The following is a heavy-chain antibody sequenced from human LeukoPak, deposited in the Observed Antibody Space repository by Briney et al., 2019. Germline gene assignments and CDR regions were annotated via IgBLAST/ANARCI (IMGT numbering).Heavy chain of an antibody. V-gene: IGHV1-2*02. CDR2: INPNSGGT. CDR1: GYTFTGYY. CDR3: ARVEYSSSTNAFDI. Sequence: ASVKVSCKASGYTFTGYYMHWVRQAPGQGLEWMGWINPNSGGTNYAQKFHGRVTMTRDTSISTAYMELSRLRSDDTAVYYCARVEYSSSTNAFDIWGQGTMVTVSS. J-gene: IGHJ3*02. D-gene: IGHD6-6*01.